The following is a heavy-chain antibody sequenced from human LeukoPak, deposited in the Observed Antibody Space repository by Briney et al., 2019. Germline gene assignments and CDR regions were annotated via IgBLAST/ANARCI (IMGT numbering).Heavy chain of an antibody. J-gene: IGHJ4*02. D-gene: IGHD3-10*01. Sequence: GGSLRLSCAASGLTFSSYAMSWVRQAPGKGLEWVSAISGSGGSTYYADSVKGRFTISRDNSKNTLYLQMNSLRAEDTAVYYCXXXXXYGSGTIPYYFDYWGQGTLVTVSS. CDR3: XXXXXYGSGTIPYYFDY. CDR2: ISGSGGST. V-gene: IGHV3-23*01. CDR1: GLTFSSYA.